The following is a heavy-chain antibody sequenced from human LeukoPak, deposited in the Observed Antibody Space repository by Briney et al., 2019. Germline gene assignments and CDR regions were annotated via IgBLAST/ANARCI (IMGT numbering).Heavy chain of an antibody. V-gene: IGHV3-64*01. CDR1: GFTFSTSV. Sequence: GGSLRLSCTASGFTFSTSVMHWVRQAPGKGLEHVSAINSNGGSTYYGNSVKGRFTISRDNSKNTLYLQMGSLRPEDMAVYCCARLTSTIPDAFDIWGQGTMVTVSS. CDR2: INSNGGST. D-gene: IGHD3-3*01. CDR3: ARLTSTIPDAFDI. J-gene: IGHJ3*02.